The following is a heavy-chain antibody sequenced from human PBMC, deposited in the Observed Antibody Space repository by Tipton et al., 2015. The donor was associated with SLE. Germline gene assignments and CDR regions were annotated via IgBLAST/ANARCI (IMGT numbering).Heavy chain of an antibody. J-gene: IGHJ3*01. CDR1: GFSFSTSW. CDR3: AKAQGVIVPNDAFDF. CDR2: ISGSGVST. D-gene: IGHD2/OR15-2a*01. V-gene: IGHV3-23*01. Sequence: SLRLSCVVSGFSFSTSWMSWVRQAPGKGLEWVSGISGSGVSTYSGDSVKGRFTISRDNSKKTLYLQMNSLRVEDTAIYYCAKAQGVIVPNDAFDFGGQGTMVTVSS.